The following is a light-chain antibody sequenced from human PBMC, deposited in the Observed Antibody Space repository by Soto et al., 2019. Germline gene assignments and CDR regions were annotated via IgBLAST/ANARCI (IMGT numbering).Light chain of an antibody. V-gene: IGLV2-14*01. CDR1: SSDVGGYNY. CDR3: SSYTSSSTPP. CDR2: DVS. J-gene: IGLJ2*01. Sequence: QSALTQPASVSGSPGQSITISCTGTSSDVGGYNYVSWYQQHPGKAPKLMIYDVSNRPSGVSNRFSGSKSGNTASLTISGLQAEDEADYYCSSYTSSSTPPFGGGPMLTVL.